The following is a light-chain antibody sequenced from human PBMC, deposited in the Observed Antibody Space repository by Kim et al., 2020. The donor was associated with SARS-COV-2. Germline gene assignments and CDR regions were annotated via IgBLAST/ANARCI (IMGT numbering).Light chain of an antibody. CDR2: YDS. Sequence: SYELTQPPSVSVAPGKTARITCGGNNIGSKSVHWYQQKPGQAPVLVIYYDSDRPSRIPERFSGSKSGNTATLTISRVEAGDEADYYCQVWDSSNRGVFGGGTQLTVL. CDR3: QVWDSSNRGV. V-gene: IGLV3-21*04. CDR1: NIGSKS. J-gene: IGLJ3*02.